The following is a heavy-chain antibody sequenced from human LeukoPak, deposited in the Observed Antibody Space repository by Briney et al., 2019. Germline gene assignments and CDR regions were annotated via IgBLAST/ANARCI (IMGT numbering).Heavy chain of an antibody. J-gene: IGHJ6*04. Sequence: GGSLRLSCAASGFTFSSYAMHWVRQAPGKGLEWVAVISYDGSNKYYADSMKGRFTISRDNSKNTLYLQMNSLRAEDTAVYYCARELWFGELSYYYYYGMDVWGKGTTVTVSS. CDR1: GFTFSSYA. D-gene: IGHD3-10*01. CDR2: ISYDGSNK. CDR3: ARELWFGELSYYYYYGMDV. V-gene: IGHV3-30*04.